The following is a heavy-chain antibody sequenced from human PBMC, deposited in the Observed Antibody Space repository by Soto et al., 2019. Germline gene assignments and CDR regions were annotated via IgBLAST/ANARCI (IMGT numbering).Heavy chain of an antibody. Sequence: GGSLRLSCAASGFTLSDYWMHWVRQVPGKGLLWVSRINSDGSSTTYADSVKGRFTISRDNAKNTLYLQMNSLRAEDTAVYYCARDQTYTPDYWGQGTLVTVSS. J-gene: IGHJ4*02. D-gene: IGHD2-15*01. CDR3: ARDQTYTPDY. CDR2: INSDGSST. CDR1: GFTLSDYW. V-gene: IGHV3-74*01.